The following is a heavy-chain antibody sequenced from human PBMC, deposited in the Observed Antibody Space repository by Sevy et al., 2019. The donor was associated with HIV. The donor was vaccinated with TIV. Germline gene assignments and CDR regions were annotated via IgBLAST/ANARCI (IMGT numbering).Heavy chain of an antibody. CDR3: ARNHYGPGRSFYYYGMDV. D-gene: IGHD3-10*01. CDR2: INQDGRI. V-gene: IGHV4-34*01. CDR1: GGSSSTYY. J-gene: IGHJ6*02. Sequence: SETLSLTCAVYGGSSSTYYCTWIRQPPGKGLEWIGEINQDGRINFNPSLKSRVTLSVDTSKSQFPLKLTSVTAADTAVYFCARNHYGPGRSFYYYGMDVWGQRTTVTVSS.